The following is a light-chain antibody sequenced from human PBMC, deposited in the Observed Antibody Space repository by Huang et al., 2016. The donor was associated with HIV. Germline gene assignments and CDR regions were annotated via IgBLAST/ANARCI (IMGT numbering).Light chain of an antibody. V-gene: IGKV1-NL1*01. CDR2: ATS. Sequence: DIQMTQSPSSLSASVGNRVTIICRASQGISKSLAWYQQKPGKAPKLLLYATSKLESGVPSRCSGSGSGTHYTLTISTLQPEDLATYYCQQYQSVPWTFGQGTKVAI. CDR1: QGISKS. CDR3: QQYQSVPWT. J-gene: IGKJ1*01.